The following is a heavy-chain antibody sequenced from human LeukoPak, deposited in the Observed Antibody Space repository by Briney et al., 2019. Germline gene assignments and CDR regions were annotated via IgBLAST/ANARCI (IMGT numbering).Heavy chain of an antibody. Sequence: GGSLRLSCAASGVSIGSNYMSWVRQAPGQGLEWVSIIYRGGSTNYADSVKGRFTISRDISKNTLYLQMNSLRAEDTAVYYCARLSANSSAYFFDYWGQGTLVTVSS. V-gene: IGHV3-66*04. D-gene: IGHD3-22*01. J-gene: IGHJ4*02. CDR3: ARLSANSSAYFFDY. CDR1: GVSIGSNY. CDR2: IYRGGST.